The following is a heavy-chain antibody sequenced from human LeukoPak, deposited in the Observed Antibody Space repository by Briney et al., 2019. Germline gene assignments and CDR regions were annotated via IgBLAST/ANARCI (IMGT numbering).Heavy chain of an antibody. CDR2: IKSKTDGGTT. CDR1: GFTFSNAW. V-gene: IGHV3-15*01. J-gene: IGHJ4*02. Sequence: GGSLRLSCAASGFTFSNAWMSWVRQAPGKGLEWVGRIKSKTDGGTTDYAAPVKGRFTISRDDSKNTLYLQMNSLKTEDTAVYYCTTDRLYYYDSSGYYYWGQGTLVTVSS. CDR3: TTDRLYYYDSSGYYY. D-gene: IGHD3-22*01.